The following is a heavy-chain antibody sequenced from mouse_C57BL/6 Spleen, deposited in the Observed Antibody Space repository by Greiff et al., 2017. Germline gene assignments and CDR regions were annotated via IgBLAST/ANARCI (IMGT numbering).Heavy chain of an antibody. V-gene: IGHV1-64*01. CDR1: GYTFTSHW. CDR2: IHPNSGST. D-gene: IGHD1-1*01. CDR3: ARSITTCDDY. J-gene: IGHJ2*01. Sequence: QVPPQQPGAELVKPGASVKLSRKAFGYTFTSHWMHWVKQRPGQGREWIGMIHPNSGSTNYNEKFKSKATLTVDKSPSTDYMQPSSPTYEDPAVYYCARSITTCDDYWGQGTTLTVSS.